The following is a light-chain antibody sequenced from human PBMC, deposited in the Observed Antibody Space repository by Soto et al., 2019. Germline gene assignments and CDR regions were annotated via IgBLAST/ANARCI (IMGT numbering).Light chain of an antibody. CDR2: KAS. J-gene: IGKJ5*01. CDR1: QTISSW. V-gene: IGKV1-5*03. CDR3: QQYYDSPLT. Sequence: DIQMTQSPSTLSGSVGDRVTITCRASQTISSWLAWYQQKPGKAPKLLIYKASIRESGVPDRFSGSGSGTDFTLTISSVQAEDVAVYYCQQYYDSPLTFGQGTRLEIK.